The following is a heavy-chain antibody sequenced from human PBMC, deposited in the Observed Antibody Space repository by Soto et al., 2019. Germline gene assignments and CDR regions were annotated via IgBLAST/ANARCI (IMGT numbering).Heavy chain of an antibody. CDR2: IYQSGVT. CDR1: GDSYSVSTYS. D-gene: IGHD6-19*01. V-gene: IGHV4-30-2*01. CDR3: AGMPYTSGLRFDP. J-gene: IGHJ5*02. Sequence: SESLSLGCTISGDSYSVSTYSWSWIRQPPGKALEWVGFIYQSGVTSYNPSLKSRVSISLDRSNNQCSLKLRSVTAADTAVYYCAGMPYTSGLRFDPWGPGTLVTVS.